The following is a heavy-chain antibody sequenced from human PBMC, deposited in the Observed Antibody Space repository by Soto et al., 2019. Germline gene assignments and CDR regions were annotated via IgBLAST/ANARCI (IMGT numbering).Heavy chain of an antibody. D-gene: IGHD6-13*01. Sequence: QVQLQQWGAGLLKPSETLSLTCAVYGGSFTNYYWSWIRQPPGKGLEWIGEINHSGSTNYNPSLKRRVPNSVDTSKTQFSLKLSSVTAADTAVYYCARATAAGLFDYWGQGTLVTVSS. J-gene: IGHJ4*02. CDR2: INHSGST. V-gene: IGHV4-34*01. CDR1: GGSFTNYY. CDR3: ARATAAGLFDY.